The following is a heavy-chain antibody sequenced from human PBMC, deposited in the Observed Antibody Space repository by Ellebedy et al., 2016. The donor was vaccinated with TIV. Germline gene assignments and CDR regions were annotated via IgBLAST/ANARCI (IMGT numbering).Heavy chain of an antibody. D-gene: IGHD2-21*02. CDR1: GYTFIGYY. CDR2: IKPNNGAT. V-gene: IGHV1-2*04. J-gene: IGHJ4*02. Sequence: AASVKVSCKTSGYTFIGYYIHWVRQAPGQGLEWMGWIKPNNGATNYAQKFQDWVTMTRDTSISTAYIELSRLRSDDTAVYYCARRTFCGGDCFSGGGSYYFDYWGQGSLVTVSS. CDR3: ARRTFCGGDCFSGGGSYYFDY.